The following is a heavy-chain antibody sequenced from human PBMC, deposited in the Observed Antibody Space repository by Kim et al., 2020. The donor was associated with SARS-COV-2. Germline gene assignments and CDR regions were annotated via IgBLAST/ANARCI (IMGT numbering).Heavy chain of an antibody. Sequence: SETLSLTCTVYGGSISSYYWSWIRQPPGKGLEWIGYIYYSGSTNYNPSLKSRVTISVDTSKNQFSLKLSSVTAADTAVYYCASAGIVGATRDYYYYGMDVWGQGTTVTVSS. CDR2: IYYSGST. CDR3: ASAGIVGATRDYYYYGMDV. CDR1: GGSISSYY. V-gene: IGHV4-59*08. D-gene: IGHD1-26*01. J-gene: IGHJ6*02.